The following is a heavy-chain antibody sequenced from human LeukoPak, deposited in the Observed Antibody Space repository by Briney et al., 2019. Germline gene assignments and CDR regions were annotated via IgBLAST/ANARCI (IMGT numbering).Heavy chain of an antibody. CDR2: ISSGGVTI. D-gene: IGHD6-13*01. Sequence: GGSLRLSCAASGLTFSDSYMSWIRQAPGKGLEWVSLISSGGVTIYYADSVKGRFTVSRDNAKNSLFLLMNSLRAEDTAVYYCARVKSSSWYRDYYGMDGWGQGTTVTVSS. CDR3: ARVKSSSWYRDYYGMDG. CDR1: GLTFSDSY. V-gene: IGHV3-11*01. J-gene: IGHJ6*02.